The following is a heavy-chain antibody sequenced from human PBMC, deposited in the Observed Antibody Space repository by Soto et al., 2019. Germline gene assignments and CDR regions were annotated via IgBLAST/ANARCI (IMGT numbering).Heavy chain of an antibody. CDR2: IHHSGST. Sequence: PSETLSLTCTAYGESFNGYYWSWIRQPPGKGLEWIGEIHHSGSTNYNPSLKSRVTFSIDTSKRQFSLKVRSVTAADTAVYYCARGKRGSSWYRGEEKYYYYGMDAWGQGTPVTVSS. D-gene: IGHD6-13*01. CDR1: GESFNGYY. CDR3: ARGKRGSSWYRGEEKYYYYGMDA. V-gene: IGHV4-34*01. J-gene: IGHJ6*02.